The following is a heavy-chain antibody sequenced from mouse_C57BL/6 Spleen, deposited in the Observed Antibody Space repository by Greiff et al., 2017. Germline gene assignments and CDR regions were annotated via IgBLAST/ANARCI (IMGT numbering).Heavy chain of an antibody. D-gene: IGHD2-3*01. CDR3: ARWDGYYAFDY. Sequence: VQLQQSGAELVRPGTSVKVSCKASGYAFTNYLIEWVKQRPGQGLEWIGVINPGSGGTNYNEKFKGKATLTADKSSSTAYMQLSSLTSEDSAVYCCARWDGYYAFDYWGQGTTLTVSS. CDR1: GYAFTNYL. J-gene: IGHJ2*01. V-gene: IGHV1-54*01. CDR2: INPGSGGT.